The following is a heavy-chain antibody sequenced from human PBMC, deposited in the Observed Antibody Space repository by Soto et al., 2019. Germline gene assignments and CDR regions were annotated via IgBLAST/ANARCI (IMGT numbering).Heavy chain of an antibody. CDR3: ARPGRTMVRDYYMDV. V-gene: IGHV4-59*08. CDR1: GGSISSYY. J-gene: IGHJ6*03. CDR2: IYYSGST. D-gene: IGHD3-10*01. Sequence: SETLSLTCTVSGGSISSYYWSWIRQPPGKGLEWIGYIYYSGSTNYNPSLKSRVTISVDTSKNQFSLKLSSVTAADTALYYCARPGRTMVRDYYMDVWGKGTTVTVS.